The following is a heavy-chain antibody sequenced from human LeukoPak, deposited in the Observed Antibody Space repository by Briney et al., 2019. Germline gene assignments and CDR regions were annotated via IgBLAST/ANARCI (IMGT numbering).Heavy chain of an antibody. Sequence: GESLKIPCKTSGYSFPSYWIGWVRQLPGKGLEWMGVIYPADSDIRYSPSFQGQVTISADKSISTAYLQWSSLKASDTAMYYCARWGDLYSSSWYVSDEDNWFDPWGQGTLVTVSS. CDR1: GYSFPSYW. V-gene: IGHV5-51*01. J-gene: IGHJ5*02. CDR2: IYPADSDI. CDR3: ARWGDLYSSSWYVSDEDNWFDP. D-gene: IGHD6-13*01.